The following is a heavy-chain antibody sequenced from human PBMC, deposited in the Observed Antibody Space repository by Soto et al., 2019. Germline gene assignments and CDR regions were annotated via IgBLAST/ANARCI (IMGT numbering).Heavy chain of an antibody. CDR2: IYYSGST. D-gene: IGHD2-2*01. CDR3: AREIDHCSSTSCYYRWFDP. V-gene: IGHV4-31*03. CDR1: GGSISSGGYY. J-gene: IGHJ5*02. Sequence: QVQLQESGPGLVKPSQTLSLTCTVSGGSISSGGYYWSWIRQHPGKGLEWIGYIYYSGSTYYNPSLKSRVTISVDTSKNQFSLKLSSVTAADTAVYYCAREIDHCSSTSCYYRWFDPWGQGTLVTVSS.